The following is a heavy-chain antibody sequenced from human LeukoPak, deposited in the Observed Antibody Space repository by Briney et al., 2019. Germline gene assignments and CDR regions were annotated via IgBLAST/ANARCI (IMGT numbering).Heavy chain of an antibody. CDR2: INTNTGNP. V-gene: IGHV7-4-1*02. CDR3: ARDKWWQQLSLFDY. J-gene: IGHJ4*02. D-gene: IGHD6-13*01. Sequence: ASVKVSCKASGYTFTSYAMNWVRQAPGQGLEWMGWINTNTGNPTYAQGFTGRFVFSLDTSVSTAYLQISSLKAEDTAVYYCARDKWWQQLSLFDYWGQGTLVTVSS. CDR1: GYTFTSYA.